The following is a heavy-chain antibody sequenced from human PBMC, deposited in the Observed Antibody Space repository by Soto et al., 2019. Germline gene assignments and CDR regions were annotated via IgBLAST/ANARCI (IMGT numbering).Heavy chain of an antibody. CDR1: GFTFSDAW. CDR3: TSHDATEQNFVPY. V-gene: IGHV3-15*07. Sequence: EVQLVESGGGLVKPGGSLRLSCAASGFTFSDAWMNWARQAPGKGLEWVGRIKSKAYGGTADYSAPVRGRFTISRDDSTGTMYLKMNSLETEDTGVYYCTSHDATEQNFVPYWGQGTLVTVSS. J-gene: IGHJ4*02. D-gene: IGHD1-7*01. CDR2: IKSKAYGGTA.